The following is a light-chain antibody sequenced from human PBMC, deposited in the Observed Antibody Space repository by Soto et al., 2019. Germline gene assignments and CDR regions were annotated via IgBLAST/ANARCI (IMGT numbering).Light chain of an antibody. J-gene: IGKJ1*01. Sequence: EIVMTQSPATLSVSPGERATLSCRASQSVSSTLAWYQQKPGQAPRLLIYGASARATGFPARFSASGSGTEFTLTISSLQSEDFAVYYCQQYNNWPWTFGRGTKGDIK. CDR3: QQYNNWPWT. V-gene: IGKV3-15*01. CDR1: QSVSST. CDR2: GAS.